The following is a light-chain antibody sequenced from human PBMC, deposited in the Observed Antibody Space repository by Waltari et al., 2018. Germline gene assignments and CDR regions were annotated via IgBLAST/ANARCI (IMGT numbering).Light chain of an antibody. J-gene: IGLJ3*02. CDR2: EVN. Sequence: QSALTQPASVSGSPGQSITISCTGTSSDVGRYNFVSWFQQHPCKAPKAIISEVNKRPSGISNRFSGSKSGNTASLTISGLQAEDEADYYCCSFITSTTWVFGGGTKLTVL. V-gene: IGLV2-23*02. CDR1: SSDVGRYNF. CDR3: CSFITSTTWV.